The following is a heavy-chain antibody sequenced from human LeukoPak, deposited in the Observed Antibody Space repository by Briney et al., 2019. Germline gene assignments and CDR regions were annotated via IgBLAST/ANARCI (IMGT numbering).Heavy chain of an antibody. CDR2: INTNTGNP. CDR3: ASSLSSSWYGFSYYYYYGMDV. J-gene: IGHJ6*02. Sequence: GASVKVSCKASGYTFTSYAMNWVRQAPGQGLEWMGWINTNTGNPTYAQGFTGRFVFSLDTSVSTAYLQISSLKAEDTAVYYCASSLSSSWYGFSYYYYYGMDVWGQGTTVTVSS. CDR1: GYTFTSYA. D-gene: IGHD6-13*01. V-gene: IGHV7-4-1*02.